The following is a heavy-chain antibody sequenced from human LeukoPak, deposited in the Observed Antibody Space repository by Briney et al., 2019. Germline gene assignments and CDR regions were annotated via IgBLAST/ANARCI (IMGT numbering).Heavy chain of an antibody. D-gene: IGHD1-26*01. CDR1: GYTFTSYA. J-gene: IGHJ4*02. CDR2: INPNTGNP. V-gene: IGHV7-4-1*02. CDR3: ARFARYSGSYVIDY. Sequence: ASVKVSCKASGYTFTSYAMNWVRQAPGQGLEWMGWINPNTGNPTYAQGFTGRFVFSLDTSVSTAYLQISSLKAEDTAVYYCARFARYSGSYVIDYWGQGTLVTVSS.